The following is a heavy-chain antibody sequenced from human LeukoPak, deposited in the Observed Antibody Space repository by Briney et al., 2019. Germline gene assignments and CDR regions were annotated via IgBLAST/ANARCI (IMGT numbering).Heavy chain of an antibody. CDR1: SGSITYYY. CDR2: IHNSGST. D-gene: IGHD1-26*01. CDR3: ASCIVGANWFDP. V-gene: IGHV4-59*01. J-gene: IGHJ5*02. Sequence: SETPSLTCTVSSGSITYYYWNWIRQPPGKGLEWIGYIHNSGSTSYNSSLKSRVTISADMSKNQVSLKLTSVTAADTAVYYCASCIVGANWFDPWGQGILVTVSS.